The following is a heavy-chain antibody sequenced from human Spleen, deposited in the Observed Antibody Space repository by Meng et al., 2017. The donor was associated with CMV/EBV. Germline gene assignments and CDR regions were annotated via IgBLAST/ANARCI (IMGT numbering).Heavy chain of an antibody. Sequence: FTFSSYAMHWVRQAPGKGLEWVAVISYDGSNKYYADSVKGRFTISRDNSKNTLYLQMNSLRAEDTAVYYCAREGNPGIAVAGTVDYWGQGTLVTVSS. D-gene: IGHD6-19*01. J-gene: IGHJ4*02. CDR2: ISYDGSNK. V-gene: IGHV3-30-3*01. CDR3: AREGNPGIAVAGTVDY. CDR1: FTFSSYA.